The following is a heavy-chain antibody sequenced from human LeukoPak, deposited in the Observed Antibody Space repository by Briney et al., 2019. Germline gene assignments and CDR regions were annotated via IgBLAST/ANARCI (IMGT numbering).Heavy chain of an antibody. CDR1: GFTFSSYW. CDR3: ARDGGGGDYGY. D-gene: IGHD3-16*01. J-gene: IGHJ4*02. CDR2: INSDGSST. Sequence: PGGSLRLSCAASGFTFSSYWMHWVRQAPGKGLVWVSRINSDGSSTSYADSVKGRFTISRDNAKNTLYLQMNSVRAEDTAVYYCARDGGGGDYGYWGQGTLVTVSS. V-gene: IGHV3-74*01.